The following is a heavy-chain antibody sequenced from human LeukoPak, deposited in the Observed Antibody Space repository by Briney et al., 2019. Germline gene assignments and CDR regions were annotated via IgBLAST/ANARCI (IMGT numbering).Heavy chain of an antibody. J-gene: IGHJ6*03. CDR2: IYYSGST. CDR1: GGSISSGDYY. Sequence: SETLSLTCTVSGGSISSGDYYWSWIRQPPGKGLEWIGYIYYSGSTYYNPSLKSRVTISVDASKNQFSLKLSSGTAADTAVYYCARDRPRSSRYMDVWGKGTTVTVSS. CDR3: ARDRPRSSRYMDV. V-gene: IGHV4-30-4*08. D-gene: IGHD6-13*01.